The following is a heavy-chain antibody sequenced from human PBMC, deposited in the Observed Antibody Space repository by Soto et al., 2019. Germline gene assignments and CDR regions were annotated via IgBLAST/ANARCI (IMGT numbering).Heavy chain of an antibody. V-gene: IGHV3-23*01. CDR1: GFTFSSFA. J-gene: IGHJ3*02. CDR2: ISASGGST. D-gene: IGHD2-15*01. Sequence: EVQLLESGGGLVQPGGSLRLSCAASGFTFSSFAMSWVRQAPGKGLEWVSSISASGGSTYYADSVKGRFTISRDNSKNTLFLQMNSLRAEDTAVYYCAKDFGGIIVVAAATHEVRAFDIWGQGTMVTVSS. CDR3: AKDFGGIIVVAAATHEVRAFDI.